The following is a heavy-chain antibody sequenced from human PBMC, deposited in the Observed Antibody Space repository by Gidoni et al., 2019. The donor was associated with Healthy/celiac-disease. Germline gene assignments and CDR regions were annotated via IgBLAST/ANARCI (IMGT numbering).Heavy chain of an antibody. D-gene: IGHD3-10*01. J-gene: IGHJ4*02. V-gene: IGHV4-61*01. Sequence: QVQLQESGPGLVKPSETLSLTCTVSGGSASSGSYYWSWIRQPPGKGLEWIGYIYYSGSTNYNPSLKSRVTISVDTSKNQFSLKLSSVTAADTAVYYCARGLWFGEPIGYYFDYWGQGTLVTVSS. CDR3: ARGLWFGEPIGYYFDY. CDR1: GGSASSGSYY. CDR2: IYYSGST.